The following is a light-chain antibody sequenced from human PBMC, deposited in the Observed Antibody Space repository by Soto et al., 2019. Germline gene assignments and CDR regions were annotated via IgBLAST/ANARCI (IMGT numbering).Light chain of an antibody. CDR3: QQCGDSWS. J-gene: IGKJ1*01. CDR2: DAS. V-gene: IGKV1-5*01. CDR1: QNIGTW. Sequence: DIRMTQSPSTLSASVGDRVTITCRASQNIGTWLAWYQQKPGKAPDLLIYDASTLESGVPSRFSGSGSGKEFTLTISSLQPGDLATYYCQQCGDSWSFGQGTKVEIK.